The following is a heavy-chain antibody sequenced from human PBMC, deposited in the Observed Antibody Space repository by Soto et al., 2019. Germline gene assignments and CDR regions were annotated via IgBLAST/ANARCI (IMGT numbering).Heavy chain of an antibody. V-gene: IGHV3-21*01. J-gene: IGHJ3*02. D-gene: IGHD3-22*01. CDR2: ISSSSSYI. CDR3: ARDKRSKRLITMIVVARTDAFDI. CDR1: GFTFRSYS. Sequence: GSLRLSCPAXGFTFRSYSMNWVRQAPGKGLEWVSSISSSSSYIYYADSVKGRFTISRDNAKNSLYLQMNSLRDEDTAVYYCARDKRSKRLITMIVVARTDAFDIWGQGTMVTVSS.